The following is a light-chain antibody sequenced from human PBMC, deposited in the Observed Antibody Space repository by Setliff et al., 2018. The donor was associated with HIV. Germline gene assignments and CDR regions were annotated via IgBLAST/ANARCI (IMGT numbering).Light chain of an antibody. CDR1: SSDVGAYNY. CDR2: DVS. Sequence: QSVLTQPASVSGSPGQSITISCTGTSSDVGAYNYVSWYQQHPGKAPKLMIYDVSNRPSGVSNRFSGSKSGNTASLTISGLQAGDEADYYCCSYTGSTTYVFGTGTKV. CDR3: CSYTGSTTYV. J-gene: IGLJ1*01. V-gene: IGLV2-14*03.